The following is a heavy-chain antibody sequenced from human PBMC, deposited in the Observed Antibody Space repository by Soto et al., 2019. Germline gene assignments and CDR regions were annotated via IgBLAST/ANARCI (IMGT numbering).Heavy chain of an antibody. CDR1: GFTFITFA. Sequence: PGGAQRVSCAASGFTFITFAMHWVRQAPGEALEWVAVISCDGSTKYYADSVKGRFTISRDNSNNTLYLQVNSLRPDDTSVYYCASLPYCAGDCYPPFCYTMEVWGQGTTVTVSS. V-gene: IGHV3-30-3*01. CDR2: ISCDGSTK. D-gene: IGHD2-21*02. J-gene: IGHJ6*02. CDR3: ASLPYCAGDCYPPFCYTMEV.